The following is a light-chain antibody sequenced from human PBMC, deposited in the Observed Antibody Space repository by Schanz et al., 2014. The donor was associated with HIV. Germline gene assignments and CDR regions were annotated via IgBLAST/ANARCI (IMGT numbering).Light chain of an antibody. CDR1: SFNIENNY. CDR2: DNY. Sequence: QSVLTQPPSVSAAPGQKVTISCSGSSFNIENNYVSWYQQLPGTAPKLLIFDNYKRPSGIPDRFSGSKSGTSATLGITGLQTGDEADYYCATWDRSLSVGVFGGGTKLTVL. CDR3: ATWDRSLSVGV. J-gene: IGLJ3*02. V-gene: IGLV1-51*01.